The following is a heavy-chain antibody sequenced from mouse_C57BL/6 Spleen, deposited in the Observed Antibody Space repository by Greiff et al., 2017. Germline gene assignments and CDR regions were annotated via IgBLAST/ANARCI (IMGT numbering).Heavy chain of an antibody. J-gene: IGHJ2*01. D-gene: IGHD1-1*01. V-gene: IGHV1-80*01. Sequence: LVESGAELVKPGASVKISCKASGYAFSSYWMNWVKQRPGKGLEWIGQIYPGDGDTNYNGKFKGKATLTADKSSSTAYMQLSSLTSEDSAVYFCARCYYGSSSYYFDYWGQGTTLTVSS. CDR2: IYPGDGDT. CDR1: GYAFSSYW. CDR3: ARCYYGSSSYYFDY.